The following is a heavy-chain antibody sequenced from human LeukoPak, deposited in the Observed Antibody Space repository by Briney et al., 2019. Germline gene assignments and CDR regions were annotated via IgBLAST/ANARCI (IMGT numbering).Heavy chain of an antibody. V-gene: IGHV3-15*01. J-gene: IGHJ4*02. Sequence: GECLRLSCAASGFTFSNAWMSWVRQAPGKGLEWVGRIKSKTDGGTTDYAAPVKGRFTISRDDSKNTLYLQMNSLKTEDTAVYYCTTVSLWFGELLSDYWGQGTLVTVSS. CDR2: IKSKTDGGTT. CDR3: TTVSLWFGELLSDY. CDR1: GFTFSNAW. D-gene: IGHD3-10*01.